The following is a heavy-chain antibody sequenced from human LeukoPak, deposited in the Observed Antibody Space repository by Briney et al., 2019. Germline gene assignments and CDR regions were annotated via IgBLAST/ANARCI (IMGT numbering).Heavy chain of an antibody. CDR3: AKDDYGDYGAPFDY. V-gene: IGHV3-23*01. J-gene: IGHJ4*02. CDR1: GFTFSGYA. CDR2: ISGSGDYT. Sequence: GGSLRLSCAVSGFTFSGYAMSWVRQAPGKGLEWVSTISGSGDYTYYADSVKGRFSISRDNSKNTLHLQMNSLRAEDTAVYYCAKDDYGDYGAPFDYWGQGTLVTVSS. D-gene: IGHD4-17*01.